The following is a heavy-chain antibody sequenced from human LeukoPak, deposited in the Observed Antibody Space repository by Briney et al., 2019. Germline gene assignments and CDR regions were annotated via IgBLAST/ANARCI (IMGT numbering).Heavy chain of an antibody. CDR2: IDPEDGET. J-gene: IGHJ3*02. CDR1: GYTLTELS. CDR3: VTIMITFGGVIVMPWAFDI. D-gene: IGHD3-16*02. Sequence: ASVNVSCKVSGYTLTELSMHWVRQAPGKGLEWMGGIDPEDGETIYAQKFQGRVTMTEDTSTDTAYMELSSLRSEDTAVYYCVTIMITFGGVIVMPWAFDIWGKGTMVTVSS. V-gene: IGHV1-24*01.